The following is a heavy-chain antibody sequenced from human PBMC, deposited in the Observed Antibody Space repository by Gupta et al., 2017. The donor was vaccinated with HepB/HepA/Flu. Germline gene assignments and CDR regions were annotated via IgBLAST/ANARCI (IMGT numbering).Heavy chain of an antibody. CDR2: ISWNSNAV. V-gene: IGHV3-9*01. CDR1: GFPFDDYG. Sequence: EVQLVESGGALVQPGRSLSLYCVGPGFPFDDYGFLWVRQRPGKGLEWVSGISWNSNAVEDAVAVKGRFTISRDNAKNALYLQMDSVRINDTALDDCAKDRQRGDSNASPLYYGMDVWGRGTTVTVSS. CDR3: AKDRQRGDSNASPLYYGMDV. J-gene: IGHJ6*02. D-gene: IGHD6-13*01.